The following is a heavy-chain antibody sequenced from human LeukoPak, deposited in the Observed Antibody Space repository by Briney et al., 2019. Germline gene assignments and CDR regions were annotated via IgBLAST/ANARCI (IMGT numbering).Heavy chain of an antibody. CDR3: ARDNQGYCSGGSCYPLDY. V-gene: IGHV3-21*01. Sequence: GGSLRLSCAASGFTFSRYSMNWVRQAPGKGLEWVSSISSSSSYIYYADSVKGRFTISRDNAKNSLYLQMNSLRAEDTAVYYCARDNQGYCSGGSCYPLDYWGQGTLVTVSS. J-gene: IGHJ4*02. CDR2: ISSSSSYI. CDR1: GFTFSRYS. D-gene: IGHD2-15*01.